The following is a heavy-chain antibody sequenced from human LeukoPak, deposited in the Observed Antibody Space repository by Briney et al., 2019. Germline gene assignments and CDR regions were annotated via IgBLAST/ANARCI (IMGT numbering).Heavy chain of an antibody. CDR2: ISRSSNYK. CDR1: GFTFSSYS. D-gene: IGHD3-22*01. CDR3: AKDQFYDTSGVFDY. Sequence: GGSLRLSCAASGFTFSSYSMNWVRQAPGKGLEWVSSISRSSNYKYYADSVKGRFTISRDNSKNTLYLQMNSLRAEDTAVYYCAKDQFYDTSGVFDYWGQGTLVTVSS. J-gene: IGHJ4*02. V-gene: IGHV3-21*01.